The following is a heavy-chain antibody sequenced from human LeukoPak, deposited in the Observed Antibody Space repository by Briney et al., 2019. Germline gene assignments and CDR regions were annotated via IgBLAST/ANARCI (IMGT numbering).Heavy chain of an antibody. Sequence: SETLSLTCTVSGGSIRSYYWNWMRQPAGKGLEWIGRIYSSGSTNYNPSLKSRVTISKDNSKSQFSLKLTSVTAADTAVYYCARDPYGGGGWFDPWGQGTLVTVSS. CDR1: GGSIRSYY. CDR2: IYSSGST. V-gene: IGHV4-4*07. D-gene: IGHD4-23*01. CDR3: ARDPYGGGGWFDP. J-gene: IGHJ5*02.